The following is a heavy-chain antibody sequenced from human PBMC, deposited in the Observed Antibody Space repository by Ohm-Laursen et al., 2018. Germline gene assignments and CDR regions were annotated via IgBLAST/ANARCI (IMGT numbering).Heavy chain of an antibody. V-gene: IGHV4-59*01. CDR1: GDSISAYY. CDR2: IHYSGST. J-gene: IGHJ6*02. CDR3: PRDSYGGGDFSYYYYYGMDV. Sequence: SQTLSLTCSVSGDSISAYYWNWFRKPPATGPERIGYIHYSGSTNYNPSLKSRVTISVDTSKNQFSLKLSSVTAADTAVYYCPRDSYGGGDFSYYYYYGMDVWGQGTTVTVSS. D-gene: IGHD2-21*02.